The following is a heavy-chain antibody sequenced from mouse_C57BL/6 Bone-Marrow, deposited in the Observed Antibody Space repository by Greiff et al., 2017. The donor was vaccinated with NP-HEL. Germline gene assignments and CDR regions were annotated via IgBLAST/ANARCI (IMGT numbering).Heavy chain of an antibody. CDR2: INPSSGYT. CDR1: GYTFTSYT. CDR3: AEWYFDD. J-gene: IGHJ1*03. Sequence: QVQLKESGAELARPGASVKMSCKASGYTFTSYTMHWLKQRPGQGLEWIGYINPSSGYTKYNQKFKDKATLTADNSSSTAYMQLSSLTAEDSAVYYGAEWYFDDWGKGTTVTVSS. V-gene: IGHV1-4*01.